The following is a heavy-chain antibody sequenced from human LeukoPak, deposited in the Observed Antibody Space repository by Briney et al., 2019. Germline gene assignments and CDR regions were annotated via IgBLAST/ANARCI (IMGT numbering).Heavy chain of an antibody. V-gene: IGHV3-7*03. D-gene: IGHD6-6*01. CDR2: INSDGSEG. J-gene: IGHJ3*01. CDR3: ARSSYSSSSSV. Sequence: GGALVLSWAAPGISFSRFLMSLSRPAPGKGLGWVASINSDGSEGYYADVVKGRFTISRDNAKNSLYLQINSLRAEDTAVYYCARSSYSSSSSVWGQGTMVTVSS. CDR1: GISFSRFL.